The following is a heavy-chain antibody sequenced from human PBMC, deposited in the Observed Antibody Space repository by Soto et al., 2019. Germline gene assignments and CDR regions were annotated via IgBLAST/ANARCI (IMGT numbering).Heavy chain of an antibody. CDR1: GFTFSSYA. V-gene: IGHV3-23*01. Sequence: GGSLRLSCAASGFTFSSYAMSWVRQAPGKGLEWVSAISGSGGSTYYADSVKGRFTISRDNSKNALYLQMNSLRAEDTAVYYCAKALGVTMIVVVTSWGQGTLVTVSS. CDR3: AKALGVTMIVVVTS. D-gene: IGHD3-22*01. J-gene: IGHJ5*02. CDR2: ISGSGGST.